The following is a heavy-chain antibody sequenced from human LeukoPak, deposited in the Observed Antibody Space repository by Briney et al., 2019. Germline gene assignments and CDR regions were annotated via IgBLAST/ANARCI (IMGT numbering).Heavy chain of an antibody. CDR1: GFTFSSYA. CDR2: ISTSSTTI. J-gene: IGHJ4*02. Sequence: GGSLRLSCAASGFTFSSYAMNWVRQAPGKGLEWVSHISTSSTTIYYADSVNGRFTISRDNAKNSLYLQMNSLRAEDTAVYYCVSWPGAKQVGYWGQGTLVTVSS. CDR3: VSWPGAKQVGY. D-gene: IGHD6-6*01. V-gene: IGHV3-48*04.